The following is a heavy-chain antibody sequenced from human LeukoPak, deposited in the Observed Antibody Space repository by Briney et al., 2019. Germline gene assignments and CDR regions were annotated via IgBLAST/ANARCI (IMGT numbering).Heavy chain of an antibody. Sequence: GGSLRLSCAASGFTFSNFEMNWVRQAPGKGLEWVSYISSSGNTIYYADSVKGRFTISRDNAKNSLYLQMNSLRAEDTAVYYCARVNPTNSGFYTYWGQGTLVTVSS. CDR1: GFTFSNFE. V-gene: IGHV3-48*03. J-gene: IGHJ1*01. CDR3: ARVNPTNSGFYTY. D-gene: IGHD3-22*01. CDR2: ISSSGNTI.